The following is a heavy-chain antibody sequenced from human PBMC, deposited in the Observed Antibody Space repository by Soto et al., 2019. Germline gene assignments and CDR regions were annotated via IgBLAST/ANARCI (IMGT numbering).Heavy chain of an antibody. D-gene: IGHD3-9*01. Sequence: VQLVESGGDVVQPGRSLRLSCAASGFTFGKYGAHWVRQAPGKGLEWVALIWANGRDKSYADSVKGRFDISRDNFKNTLDLQMNSLTAEDTAIYYCTREGPETGTCAFDIWGQGTMVTVSS. J-gene: IGHJ3*02. CDR3: TREGPETGTCAFDI. V-gene: IGHV3-33*01. CDR1: GFTFGKYG. CDR2: IWANGRDK.